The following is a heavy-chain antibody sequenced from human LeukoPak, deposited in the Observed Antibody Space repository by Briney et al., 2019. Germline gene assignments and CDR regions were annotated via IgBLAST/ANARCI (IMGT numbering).Heavy chain of an antibody. V-gene: IGHV4-61*02. CDR2: IYTSEST. CDR3: ARHHPSSCEFDY. J-gene: IGHJ4*02. Sequence: SQTLSLTCTVSGGSISSGGYYWSWIRQPAGKGLEWIGRIYTSESTNYNPSLKSRVTISVDTSKNQFSLKLSSVTAADTAVYYCARHHPSSCEFDYWGQGTLVTVSS. CDR1: GGSISSGGYY. D-gene: IGHD6-13*01.